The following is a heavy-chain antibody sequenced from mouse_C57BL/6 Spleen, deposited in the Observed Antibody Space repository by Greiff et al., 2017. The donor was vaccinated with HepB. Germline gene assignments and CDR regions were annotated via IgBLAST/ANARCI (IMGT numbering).Heavy chain of an antibody. CDR3: ARPNYINYDAMDY. J-gene: IGHJ4*01. V-gene: IGHV5-17*01. D-gene: IGHD2-5*01. CDR2: ISIGSSTI. Sequence: EVKLMESGGGLVKPGGSLKLSCAASGFTFSDYGMHWVRQAPEKGLEWVAYISIGSSTIYYADTVKGRSTISRDNAKNTLFLQMTSLRSEDTAMYCCARPNYINYDAMDYWGQGTSVTVSS. CDR1: GFTFSDYG.